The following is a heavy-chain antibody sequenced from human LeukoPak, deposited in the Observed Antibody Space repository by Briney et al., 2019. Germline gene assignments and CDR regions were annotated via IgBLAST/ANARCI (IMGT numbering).Heavy chain of an antibody. D-gene: IGHD5/OR15-5a*01. Sequence: GGSLRLSCAASGFTFSSYAMSWVRQAPGKGLEWLANIKQDGSAIYYLDSVKGRFTISRDNSKNTLYIQMNSLGAEDTAVYYCAKDSVDIVSVFDYWGQGTLVTVSS. V-gene: IGHV3-7*03. CDR1: GFTFSSYA. CDR2: IKQDGSAI. CDR3: AKDSVDIVSVFDY. J-gene: IGHJ4*02.